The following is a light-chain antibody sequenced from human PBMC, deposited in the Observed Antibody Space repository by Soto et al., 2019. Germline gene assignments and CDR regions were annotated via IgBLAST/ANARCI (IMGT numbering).Light chain of an antibody. CDR1: SSDVGGYNY. CDR2: DVS. Sequence: QSALTQPASVSGSPGQSITISCTGTSSDVGGYNYVSWYQQHPGKAPKLMIYDVSNRPSGVSNRFSGSKSGNTASLTISGLQAEDEADYYCSSYTSSSPHVVFGGGTKVNVL. V-gene: IGLV2-14*01. J-gene: IGLJ2*01. CDR3: SSYTSSSPHVV.